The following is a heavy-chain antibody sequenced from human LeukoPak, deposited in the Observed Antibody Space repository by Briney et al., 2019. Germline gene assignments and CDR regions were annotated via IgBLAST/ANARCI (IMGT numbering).Heavy chain of an antibody. V-gene: IGHV4-39*02. CDR3: ARDVRYGDYAGWFDP. CDR1: TGSISSSTYY. J-gene: IGHJ5*02. D-gene: IGHD4-17*01. Sequence: PSETLSLTCTVSTGSISSSTYYWGWIRQPPGKGLEWIGSHYYNGNTYYSPSLKSRVTISVDTSKNQFSLKLSSVTAADTAVYYCARDVRYGDYAGWFDPWGQGTLVTVSS. CDR2: HYYNGNT.